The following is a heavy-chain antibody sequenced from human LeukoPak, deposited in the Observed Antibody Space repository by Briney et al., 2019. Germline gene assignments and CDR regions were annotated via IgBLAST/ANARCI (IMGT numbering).Heavy chain of an antibody. CDR2: ISWNSGSI. J-gene: IGHJ4*02. CDR3: ARVEEMATIVDY. D-gene: IGHD5-24*01. Sequence: GRSLRLSCAASGFTFDDYAMHWVRQAPGKGLEWVSGISWNSGSIGYADSVKGRFTISRDNAKNSLYLQMNSLRAEDTAVYYCARVEEMATIVDYWGQGTLVTVSS. CDR1: GFTFDDYA. V-gene: IGHV3-9*01.